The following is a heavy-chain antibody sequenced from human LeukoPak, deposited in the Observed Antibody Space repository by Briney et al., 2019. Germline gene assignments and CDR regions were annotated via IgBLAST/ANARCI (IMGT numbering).Heavy chain of an antibody. CDR3: ARVGAATFYWYYMDV. CDR1: GYTFTGYY. J-gene: IGHJ6*03. V-gene: IGHV1-8*02. Sequence: ASVKVSCKASGYTFTGYYMHWVRQAPGQGLEWMGWMNPNSGNTRYAQKVQGRITMTRDTSISTAYMELSSLRVGDTAVYFCARVGAATFYWYYMDVWGKGTTVTVSS. D-gene: IGHD2-15*01. CDR2: MNPNSGNT.